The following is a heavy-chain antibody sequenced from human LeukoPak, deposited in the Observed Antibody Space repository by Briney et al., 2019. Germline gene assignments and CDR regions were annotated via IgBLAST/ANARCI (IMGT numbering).Heavy chain of an antibody. V-gene: IGHV4-34*01. D-gene: IGHD3-10*01. J-gene: IGHJ5*02. CDR2: ITHSGST. CDR3: ARGRRLLWFGGLLSKPNWFDP. CDR1: GGSFSGYY. Sequence: SETLSLTCAVYGGSFSGYYWSWIRQPPGKGLEWIGEITHSGSTNYNPSLKSRVTISVDTSKNQFSLKLSSVTAADTAVYDCARGRRLLWFGGLLSKPNWFDPWGQGTLVTVSS.